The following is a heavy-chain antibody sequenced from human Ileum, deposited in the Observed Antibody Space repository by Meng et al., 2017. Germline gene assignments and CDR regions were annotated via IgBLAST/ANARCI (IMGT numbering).Heavy chain of an antibody. CDR3: ARGVVSGSHYNTY. D-gene: IGHD3-10*01. Sequence: QVQLQESGPGLVKPSGTLSLTCAVSGGSISSSIWWSWVRQPPEKGLEWIGEIHHSGTTNYSPSLKSRLTISVDKSKNQFSLKLQSATAADTAVYFCARGVVSGSHYNTYWGQGILVTVSS. CDR1: GGSISSSIW. J-gene: IGHJ4*02. V-gene: IGHV4-4*02. CDR2: IHHSGTT.